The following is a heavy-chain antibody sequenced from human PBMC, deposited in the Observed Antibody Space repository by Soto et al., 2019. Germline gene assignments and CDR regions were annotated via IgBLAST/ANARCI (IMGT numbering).Heavy chain of an antibody. Sequence: ASVKVSCKASGYTFTGYYMHWVRQAPGQGLEWMGWINPNSGGTNYAQKFQGWVTMTRDTSISTAYMELSRLRSDDTAVYYCARWQSDWYTFAFDYWGQGTLVTVSS. D-gene: IGHD2-21*02. CDR3: ARWQSDWYTFAFDY. J-gene: IGHJ4*02. V-gene: IGHV1-2*04. CDR2: INPNSGGT. CDR1: GYTFTGYY.